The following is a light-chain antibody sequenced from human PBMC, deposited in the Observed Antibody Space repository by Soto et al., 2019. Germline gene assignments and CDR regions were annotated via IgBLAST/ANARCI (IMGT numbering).Light chain of an antibody. J-gene: IGLJ3*02. CDR1: SSDVGGYNY. CDR2: DVT. V-gene: IGLV2-11*01. Sequence: QSALTQPRSVSGSPGQSVTISCTGTSSDVGGYNYVSWYQQHPDKAPKLMIYDVTQRPSGVPDRFSGSKSGNTASLTISGLQAEDEADYYCCSYAGSYIHWVFGGGTKLTVL. CDR3: CSYAGSYIHWV.